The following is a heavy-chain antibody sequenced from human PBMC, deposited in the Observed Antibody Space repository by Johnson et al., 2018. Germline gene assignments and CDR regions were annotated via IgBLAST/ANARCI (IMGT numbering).Heavy chain of an antibody. V-gene: IGHV3-9*01. Sequence: VQLVESGGGLVQPGRSLRLSCAASGFTFDDYAMHWVRQAPGKGLEWVSGISWNSGSIGYADSVKGRFNNTRDDSKSIAYLQMNSLKTEDTAVYYCTRAHSRGWRVSLAENFQHWGQGTLVTASS. D-gene: IGHD6-19*01. CDR2: ISWNSGSI. CDR1: GFTFDDYA. J-gene: IGHJ1*01. CDR3: TRAHSRGWRVSLAENFQH.